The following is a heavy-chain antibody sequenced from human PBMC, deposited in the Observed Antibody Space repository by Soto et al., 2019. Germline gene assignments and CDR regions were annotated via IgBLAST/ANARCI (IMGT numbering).Heavy chain of an antibody. D-gene: IGHD3-22*01. CDR2: IYYSGST. Sequence: QVQLQESGPGLVKPSNTLSLTCAVSGYSISSSNWWGWIRQPPGKGLEWIGYIYYSGSTYYNPSLKSRVTMSVDTSKNQFSLKLSSVTAVDTAVYYCARTIREYDSSGYWYNWFDPWGQGTLVTVSS. J-gene: IGHJ5*02. V-gene: IGHV4-28*01. CDR3: ARTIREYDSSGYWYNWFDP. CDR1: GYSISSSNW.